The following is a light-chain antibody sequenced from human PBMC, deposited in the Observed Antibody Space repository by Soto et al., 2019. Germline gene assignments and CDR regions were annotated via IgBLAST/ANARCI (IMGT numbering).Light chain of an antibody. V-gene: IGKV4-1*01. Sequence: DIVMTQSPDSLAVSLGERATINCKSSQNVVFSSNNKNYLAWYQQKPGQPPKLLIYWASTRESGVPDRFSGSGSVTDFTLTISSLQAEDVAVYYCQQYYSNPRTFGQGTKVEIK. J-gene: IGKJ1*01. CDR1: QNVVFSSNNKNY. CDR3: QQYYSNPRT. CDR2: WAS.